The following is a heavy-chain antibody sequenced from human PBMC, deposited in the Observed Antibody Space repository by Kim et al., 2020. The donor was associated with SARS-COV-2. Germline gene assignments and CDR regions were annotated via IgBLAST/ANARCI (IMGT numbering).Heavy chain of an antibody. Sequence: SQKFQGRGTISRDTSASTAYMELSSLRSEDTAVYYCERDGGTDYYDNSFDYWGQGTLVTVSS. D-gene: IGHD3-22*01. V-gene: IGHV1-3*01. CDR3: ERDGGTDYYDNSFDY. J-gene: IGHJ4*02.